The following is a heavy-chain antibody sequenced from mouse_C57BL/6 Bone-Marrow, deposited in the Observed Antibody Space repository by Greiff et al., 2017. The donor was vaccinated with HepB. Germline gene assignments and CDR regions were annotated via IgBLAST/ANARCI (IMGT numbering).Heavy chain of an antibody. V-gene: IGHV5-4*03. D-gene: IGHD1-1*01. J-gene: IGHJ1*03. CDR1: GFTFSSYA. CDR2: ISDGGSYT. CDR3: ARGDYYGSSPYWYFDV. Sequence: EVKLVESGGGLVKPGGSLKLSCAASGFTFSSYAMSWVRQTPEKRLEWVATISDGGSYTYYPDNVKGRFTISRDNAKNNLYLQMSHLKSEDTAMYYCARGDYYGSSPYWYFDVWGTGTTVTVSS.